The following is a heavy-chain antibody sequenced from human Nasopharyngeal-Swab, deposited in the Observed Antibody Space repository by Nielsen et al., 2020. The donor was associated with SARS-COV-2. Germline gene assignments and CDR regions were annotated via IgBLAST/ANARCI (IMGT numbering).Heavy chain of an antibody. V-gene: IGHV3-48*01. J-gene: IGHJ4*02. D-gene: IGHD6-19*01. Sequence: GESLKISCAASGFTFSRYSMNWVRQAPGKGLEWVSYITSSSSTIYYADSVKGRFTIPRDNAKNSLYLQMNSLRAEDTAVYYCARDLAVAVGRETGENFDYWGQGTLVTVSS. CDR2: ITSSSSTI. CDR3: ARDLAVAVGRETGENFDY. CDR1: GFTFSRYS.